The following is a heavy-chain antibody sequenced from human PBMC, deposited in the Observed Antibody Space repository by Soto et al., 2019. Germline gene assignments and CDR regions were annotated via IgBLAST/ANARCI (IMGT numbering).Heavy chain of an antibody. CDR2: ISAYNGNT. CDR1: GYTFTSYV. CDR3: ARVFPYSSSRWFDP. V-gene: IGHV1-18*01. D-gene: IGHD6-13*01. J-gene: IGHJ5*02. Sequence: ASVKVSCKASGYTFTSYVISWVRQAPGQGLEWMGWISAYNGNTNYAQKLQGRVTMTTDTSTSTAYMELRSLRSDDTAVYYCARVFPYSSSRWFDPWGQGTLVTVSS.